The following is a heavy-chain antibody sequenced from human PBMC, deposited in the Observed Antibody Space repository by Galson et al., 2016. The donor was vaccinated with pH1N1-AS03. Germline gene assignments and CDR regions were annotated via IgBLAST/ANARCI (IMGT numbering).Heavy chain of an antibody. D-gene: IGHD1/OR15-1a*01. CDR3: ARIRLWNTGLDV. CDR1: GFSITTSGVR. CDR2: IDSNDEK. J-gene: IGHJ6*02. Sequence: PALVKPTQTLTLTCTFSGFSITTSGVRMTWIRQPPGKALEWLGRIDSNDEKFYSTSLETRLTISRDIFKTQVVLTMTNMDPVDTGTYYCARIRLWNTGLDVWGQGTTVTVSS. V-gene: IGHV2-70*04.